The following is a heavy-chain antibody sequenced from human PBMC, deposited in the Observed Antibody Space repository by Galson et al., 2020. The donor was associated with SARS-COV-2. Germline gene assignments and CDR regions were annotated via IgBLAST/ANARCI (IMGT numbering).Heavy chain of an antibody. Sequence: SETLSLTCNVSGYFTRRQYYWAGIRQSPGKGLERIGSMDYKGSTFYNPSLKSRITISIDISKNQISLNLSSVTAADTAVYFCAKDRVGGTPLDAFDLWGPGTTVTVSS. D-gene: IGHD1-26*01. J-gene: IGHJ3*01. CDR3: AKDRVGGTPLDAFDL. V-gene: IGHV4-38-2*02. CDR1: GYFTRRQYY. CDR2: MDYKGST.